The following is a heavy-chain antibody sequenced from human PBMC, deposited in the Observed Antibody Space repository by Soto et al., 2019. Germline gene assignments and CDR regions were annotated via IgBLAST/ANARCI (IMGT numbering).Heavy chain of an antibody. J-gene: IGHJ5*01. Sequence: QVQLVESGGGLVKPGGSLRLSCAASGFTFSDYYMSWIRQAPGKGLEWVSYISSSGTTVHHADSVKGRFTISRDNAKNSLYLQMTSLRAEDTAVYYCARAHYGFTSWFDSWGQGTLVTVSS. CDR2: ISSSGTTV. CDR3: ARAHYGFTSWFDS. D-gene: IGHD3-10*01. CDR1: GFTFSDYY. V-gene: IGHV3-11*01.